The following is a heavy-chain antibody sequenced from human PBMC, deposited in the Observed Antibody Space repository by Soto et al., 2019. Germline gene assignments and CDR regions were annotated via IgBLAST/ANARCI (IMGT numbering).Heavy chain of an antibody. V-gene: IGHV5-51*01. D-gene: IGHD5-18*01. CDR1: GYSFNNYW. Sequence: PGASLKISCKGSGYSFNNYWIAWLRQMPGKGLEWMGNIYPGDSDTRYSPSFRGQVSISADKSIGTAYLQWSSLQASDTAIYYCARTRGYSYGFLPPDFDYWGQGTLVTVSS. CDR2: IYPGDSDT. CDR3: ARTRGYSYGFLPPDFDY. J-gene: IGHJ4*02.